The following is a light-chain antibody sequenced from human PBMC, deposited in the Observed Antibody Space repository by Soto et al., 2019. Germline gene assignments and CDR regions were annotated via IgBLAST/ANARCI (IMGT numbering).Light chain of an antibody. CDR3: TSYTSSSSYVV. J-gene: IGLJ2*01. V-gene: IGLV2-14*01. CDR1: SSDVGGYNY. CDR2: EVS. Sequence: QSVLTQPASVSGSPGQSITISCTGTSSDVGGYNYVSLYQQHPGKAPKLMIYEVSNRPSGVSNRFSASKSGNTASLTISGLQAEDEADYYCTSYTSSSSYVVFGGGTKLTVL.